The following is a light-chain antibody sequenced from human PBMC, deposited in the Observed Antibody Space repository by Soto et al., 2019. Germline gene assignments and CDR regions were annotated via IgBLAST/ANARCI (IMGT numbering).Light chain of an antibody. V-gene: IGKV3-20*01. Sequence: EIVLTQSPAPLSLSPGERATLSCRSSQSVSSNYLAWYQQKPGQAPRLLIYGASSRATGIPDRFSGSGSGTDFTLTISRLEPEDVAVYYCQQYGSSPVTLGRGTRLEIK. J-gene: IGKJ5*01. CDR1: QSVSSNY. CDR2: GAS. CDR3: QQYGSSPVT.